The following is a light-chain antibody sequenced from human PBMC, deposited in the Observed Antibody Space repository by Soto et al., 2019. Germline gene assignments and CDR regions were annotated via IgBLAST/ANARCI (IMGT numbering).Light chain of an antibody. CDR1: QSVRSSY. Sequence: EIVLTQSPGTLSLSPGERATLSCRASQSVRSSYLAWYQQRPGRAPRLLIYAASSRATGIPDRFSGSGSGTDFTLTISRLEPEYFAVYYCQQYGSSPETFGQGTMVDIK. CDR2: AAS. V-gene: IGKV3-20*01. J-gene: IGKJ1*01. CDR3: QQYGSSPET.